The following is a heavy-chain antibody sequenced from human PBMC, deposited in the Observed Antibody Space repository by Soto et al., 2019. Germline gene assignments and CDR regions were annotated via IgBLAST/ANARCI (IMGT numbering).Heavy chain of an antibody. D-gene: IGHD6-13*01. CDR2: IIPIFGTA. V-gene: IGHV1-69*13. CDR1: GGTFSSYA. J-gene: IGHJ4*02. CDR3: ARNQQSEIEGRFDY. Sequence: ASVKVSCKASGGTFSSYAISWVRQAPGQGLEWMGGIIPIFGTANYAQKFQGRVTITADESTSTAYMELSSLRSEDTAVYYCARNQQSEIEGRFDYWGQGTLVTVSS.